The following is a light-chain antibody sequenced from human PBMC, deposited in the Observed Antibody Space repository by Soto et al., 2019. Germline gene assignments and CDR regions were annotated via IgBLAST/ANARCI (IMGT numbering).Light chain of an antibody. CDR2: DVN. CDR3: CSYAGEYKYV. CDR1: SSDVGAYNF. Sequence: QSALTQPRSVSGSPGQSVTISCTGSSSDVGAYNFASWYQQHPGAAPKLLIHDVNKRPPGVPDRFSASKSGNTASLTISGLQAEDEADYYCCSYAGEYKYVFGSGTKVTVL. J-gene: IGLJ1*01. V-gene: IGLV2-11*01.